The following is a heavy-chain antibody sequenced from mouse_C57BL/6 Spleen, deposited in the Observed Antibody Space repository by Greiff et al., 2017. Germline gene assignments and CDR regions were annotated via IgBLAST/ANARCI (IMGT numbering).Heavy chain of an antibody. J-gene: IGHJ4*01. CDR1: VFTFSSYG. Sequence: EVQVVESGGDLVKPGGSLKLSCAASVFTFSSYGMSWVRQTPDKRLEWVATISSGGSYPYYPDSVKGRFTISRDNAKNTLYLQMSSLKSEDTAMYYCERLGSYAMDYWGQGTSVTVSS. V-gene: IGHV5-6*01. CDR2: ISSGGSYP. CDR3: ERLGSYAMDY. D-gene: IGHD1-1*01.